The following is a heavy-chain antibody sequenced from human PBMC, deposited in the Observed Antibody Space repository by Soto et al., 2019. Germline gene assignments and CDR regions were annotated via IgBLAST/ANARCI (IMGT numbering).Heavy chain of an antibody. Sequence: EVQLLESGGGLVQPGGSLRLSCAASGFTFSSYAMSWVRQAPGKGLEWVSAISGSGGSTYYADSVKGRFTISRDNSKNTLYLQMNRLRAEDTAVYYCAKRPWAVVVTVHYYYYGMDVWGQGTTVTVSS. D-gene: IGHD2-21*02. CDR3: AKRPWAVVVTVHYYYYGMDV. CDR2: ISGSGGST. J-gene: IGHJ6*02. CDR1: GFTFSSYA. V-gene: IGHV3-23*01.